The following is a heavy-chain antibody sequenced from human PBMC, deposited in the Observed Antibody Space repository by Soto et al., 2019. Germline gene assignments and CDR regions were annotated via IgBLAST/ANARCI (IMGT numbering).Heavy chain of an antibody. CDR1: GGSIISGGYY. Sequence: QVQLQESGPGLVKPSQTLSLTCTVSGGSIISGGYYWSWIRQHPGKGLEWIGYIYYSGSTYYNPSLKSRVTISVDTSKNQFSLKLSSVTAADTAVYYCARATLLPMEVYFDYWGQGTLVTVSS. CDR3: ARATLLPMEVYFDY. D-gene: IGHD3-10*01. CDR2: IYYSGST. V-gene: IGHV4-31*03. J-gene: IGHJ4*02.